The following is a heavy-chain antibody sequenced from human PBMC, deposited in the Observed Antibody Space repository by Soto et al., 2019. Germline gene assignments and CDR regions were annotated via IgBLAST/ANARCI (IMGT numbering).Heavy chain of an antibody. V-gene: IGHV3-23*01. J-gene: IGHJ3*02. CDR3: AIPLLHTVDHLFADAVYI. CDR1: GFTFSSYA. CDR2: SSGSGGST. Sequence: EVQLLESGGGLVQPGGSLRLSCAASGFTFSSYAMSWVRQAPGKGLEWVSASSGSGGSTYYAESVKGRFTISRDNSKNNHYLTMNSLRAEDTAVNYCAIPLLHTVDHLFADAVYIWGQGTMVTVSS. D-gene: IGHD3-10*02.